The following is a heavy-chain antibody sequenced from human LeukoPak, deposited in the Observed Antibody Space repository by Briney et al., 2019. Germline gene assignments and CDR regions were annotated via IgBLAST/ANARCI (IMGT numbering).Heavy chain of an antibody. CDR1: GGSISGSNW. J-gene: IGHJ4*02. CDR2: IYHSGST. D-gene: IGHD6-13*01. CDR3: ARGYSSSWVYYFDY. V-gene: IGHV4-4*02. Sequence: SETLSLTCAVSGGSISGSNWWSWVRQPPGKGLEWIGEIYHSGSTNYNPSLKSRVTISVDTSKNQFSLKLSSVTAADTAVYYCARGYSSSWVYYFDYWGQGTLVTVSS.